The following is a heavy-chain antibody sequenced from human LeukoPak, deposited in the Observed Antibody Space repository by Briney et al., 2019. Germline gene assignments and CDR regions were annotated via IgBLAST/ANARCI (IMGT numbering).Heavy chain of an antibody. V-gene: IGHV1-18*01. D-gene: IGHD3-22*01. J-gene: IGHJ4*02. CDR3: ARDGAYHDSSGSYYGVGDDF. CDR1: GYTFGSYG. CDR2: ISAYNGDT. Sequence: ASVKVSCKASGYTFGSYGITWVRQAPGQGLEWMGWISAYNGDTSYAQKFQVRVTMTTDTSTATAYMELRSLRSDDTAVYYCARDGAYHDSSGSYYGVGDDFWGQGTLVTVSS.